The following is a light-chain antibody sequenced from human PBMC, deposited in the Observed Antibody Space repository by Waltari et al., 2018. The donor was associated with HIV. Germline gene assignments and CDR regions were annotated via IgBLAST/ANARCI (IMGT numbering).Light chain of an antibody. CDR1: QGISNS. CDR3: QQYYGVPRT. CDR2: GSF. Sequence: EIQMTQSPSSLSPSIGDTVTISHQASQGISNSVSWFQQQTGKFPKPRVHGSFILLRGVPSRFSGSGSGNDYTHTCSSLQSDDFATYCCQQYYGVPRTFGGGTRVDI. J-gene: IGKJ4*02. V-gene: IGKV1-NL1*01.